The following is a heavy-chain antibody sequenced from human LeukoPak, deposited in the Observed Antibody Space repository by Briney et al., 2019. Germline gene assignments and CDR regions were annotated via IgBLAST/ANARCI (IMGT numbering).Heavy chain of an antibody. V-gene: IGHV1-18*04. Sequence: ASVKVSCKASGYTFTGYYMHWVRQAPGQGLEWMGWISAYNGNTNYAQKLQGRVTMTTDTSTSTAYMELRSLRSDDTAVYYCARSYGDYGWYYFDYWGQGTLVTVSS. CDR1: GYTFTGYY. CDR3: ARSYGDYGWYYFDY. J-gene: IGHJ4*02. CDR2: ISAYNGNT. D-gene: IGHD4-17*01.